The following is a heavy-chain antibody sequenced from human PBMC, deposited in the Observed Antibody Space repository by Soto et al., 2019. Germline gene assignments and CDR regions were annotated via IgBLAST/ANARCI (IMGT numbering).Heavy chain of an antibody. Sequence: GGSLRLSCEVSGFTFSSYGMNWVLQGPGKGLEWVSTVGRSGGTYYADSVKGRFTISRDNSKNTLFLQMNSLRAEDTALYFCAKDGTTAGIHYYGMDVWGQGTTVTVSS. D-gene: IGHD2-2*02. J-gene: IGHJ6*02. CDR2: VGRSGGT. CDR1: GFTFSSYG. CDR3: AKDGTTAGIHYYGMDV. V-gene: IGHV3-23*01.